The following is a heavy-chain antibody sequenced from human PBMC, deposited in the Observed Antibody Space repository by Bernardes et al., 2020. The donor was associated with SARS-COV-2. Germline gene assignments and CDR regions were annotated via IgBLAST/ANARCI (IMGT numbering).Heavy chain of an antibody. V-gene: IGHV4-39*01. CDR2: FYYSGNT. Sequence: LSITCTVSGGSISVGSYGCCWIRPPPGKGLEWIGTFYYSGNTYYNPSLKSRLTMSVDTSKNQFSLELRSVTAADTAVYYCSRPGVTMIRGPPRRLSYGMDVWGQGTTVTVSS. J-gene: IGHJ6*02. D-gene: IGHD3-10*01. CDR1: GGSISVGSYG. CDR3: SRPGVTMIRGPPRRLSYGMDV.